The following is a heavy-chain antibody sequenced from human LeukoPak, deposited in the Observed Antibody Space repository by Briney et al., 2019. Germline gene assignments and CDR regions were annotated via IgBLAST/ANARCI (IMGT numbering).Heavy chain of an antibody. J-gene: IGHJ4*02. CDR1: GYTFTSYY. CDR2: INCNAGTT. V-gene: IGHV1-46*01. D-gene: IGHD2-15*01. CDR3: ARGCSGGSCYIIDY. Sequence: GASVKVSCKASGYTFTSYYMHWVRQAPGQGLEWMALINCNAGTTTYAESFQGRVTMTRDTSTSTVYMELSRLTSEDTAVYYCARGCSGGSCYIIDYWGQGTLVTVSS.